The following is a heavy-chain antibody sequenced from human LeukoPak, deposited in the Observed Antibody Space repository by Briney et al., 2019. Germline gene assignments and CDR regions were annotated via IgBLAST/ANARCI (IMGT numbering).Heavy chain of an antibody. J-gene: IGHJ4*02. V-gene: IGHV3-7*03. CDR3: ARDQYDTWSRRGNFDS. CDR2: IKFDGTAT. Sequence: GGSLRLSCSGFGFTFRSFWMGWVRQAPGKGLEWGANIKFDGTATNYVDSVRGRFTISRDNAKNSVHLQMNTLRAEDTAVFYCARDQYDTWSRRGNFDSWGQGTLVIVSS. CDR1: GFTFRSFW. D-gene: IGHD3/OR15-3a*01.